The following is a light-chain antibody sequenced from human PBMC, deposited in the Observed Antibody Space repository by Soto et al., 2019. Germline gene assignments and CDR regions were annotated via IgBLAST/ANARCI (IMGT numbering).Light chain of an antibody. V-gene: IGKV3-15*01. J-gene: IGKJ1*01. CDR2: GAS. Sequence: EIVMTQSPATLSVSPGERATLSCRASQSVSSNLAWYQQKPGQAPRLLIYGASTRATGIPARFSGSGSGTEFTLTTSSRQSEDFAVYYCQQNNNWPRTFGQGTKVNIK. CDR3: QQNNNWPRT. CDR1: QSVSSN.